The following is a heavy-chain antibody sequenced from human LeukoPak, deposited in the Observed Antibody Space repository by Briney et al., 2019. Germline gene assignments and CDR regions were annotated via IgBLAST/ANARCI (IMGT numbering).Heavy chain of an antibody. CDR1: GGSINNYY. Sequence: PSETLSLTCTVSGGSINNYYWSWIRQPPGKGLEWIGEINHSGSTNYNPSLKSRVTISVDTSKNQFSLKLSSVTAADTAVYYCARVEIVVVTSRYFDLWGRGTLVTVSS. CDR3: ARVEIVVVTSRYFDL. D-gene: IGHD3-22*01. CDR2: INHSGST. V-gene: IGHV4-34*01. J-gene: IGHJ2*01.